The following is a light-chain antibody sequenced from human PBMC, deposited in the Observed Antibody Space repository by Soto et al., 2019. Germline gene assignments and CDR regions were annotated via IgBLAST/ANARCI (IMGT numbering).Light chain of an antibody. CDR1: QSIGSW. Sequence: DIHRTQSPSTLSASVGDRVTITCRDSQSIGSWLAWYQQKPGKAPKLXIYKASSLESGVQSMFSGSGSGTEFTLTISSLQPDDFATYYCQHYNSCTWTFGQGTKVDIK. CDR2: KAS. J-gene: IGKJ1*01. CDR3: QHYNSCTWT. V-gene: IGKV1-5*03.